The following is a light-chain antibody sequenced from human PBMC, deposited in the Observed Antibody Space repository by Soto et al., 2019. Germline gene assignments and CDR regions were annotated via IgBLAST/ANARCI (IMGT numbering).Light chain of an antibody. Sequence: QSVLTQPPSVSGAPGQRVTISCTGSSSNIGAGYDVHWYQQLPGTAPKLLIYGNSNRPSGVPDRFSGSKSGTSASLAITGLQAEEEADYYRQSYDSSLSGWVFGGGTKLTVL. CDR2: GNS. CDR1: SSNIGAGYD. V-gene: IGLV1-40*01. J-gene: IGLJ3*02. CDR3: QSYDSSLSGWV.